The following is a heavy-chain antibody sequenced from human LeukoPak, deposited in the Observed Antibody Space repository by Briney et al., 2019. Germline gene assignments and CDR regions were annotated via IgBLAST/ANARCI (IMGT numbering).Heavy chain of an antibody. CDR2: IRYGGSNK. J-gene: IGHJ4*02. CDR3: ARGAYSSSWLNFDY. Sequence: AGGSLRLSCAASGFTFSSYGMHWVRQAPGKGLEWVAFIRYGGSNKYYADSVKGRFTISRDNSKNTLYLQMSSLRAEDTAVYFCARGAYSSSWLNFDYWGQGTLVTVSS. V-gene: IGHV3-30*02. CDR1: GFTFSSYG. D-gene: IGHD6-13*01.